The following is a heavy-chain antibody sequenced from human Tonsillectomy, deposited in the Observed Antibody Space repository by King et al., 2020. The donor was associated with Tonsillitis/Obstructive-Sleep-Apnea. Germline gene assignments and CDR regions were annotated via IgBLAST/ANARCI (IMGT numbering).Heavy chain of an antibody. J-gene: IGHJ4*02. V-gene: IGHV3-23*04. Sequence: VQLVESGGGLVQPGGSLRLSCAASGFTFSSYAMSWVRQAPGKGLEWVSAISGSGGSTYYADSVKGRFTISRDNSKNTLYLQMNSLRAEDTAVYYCAKDPQAIFGVVINLFDYWGQGTLVTVSS. D-gene: IGHD3-3*01. CDR2: ISGSGGST. CDR1: GFTFSSYA. CDR3: AKDPQAIFGVVINLFDY.